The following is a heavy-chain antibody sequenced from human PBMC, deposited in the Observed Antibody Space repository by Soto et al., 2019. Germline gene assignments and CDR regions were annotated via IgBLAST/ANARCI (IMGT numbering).Heavy chain of an antibody. J-gene: IGHJ4*02. CDR2: IYYSGST. D-gene: IGHD1-26*01. V-gene: IGHV4-59*08. CDR3: ARLYSGSYGLDY. CDR1: GGSISSYY. Sequence: SETLSLTCTVSGGSISSYYWSWIRQPPGKGLEWIGYIYYSGSTNYNPSLKSRVTISVDTSKNQFSLKLSSVTAADTAVYYCARLYSGSYGLDYWGQGTLVTVSS.